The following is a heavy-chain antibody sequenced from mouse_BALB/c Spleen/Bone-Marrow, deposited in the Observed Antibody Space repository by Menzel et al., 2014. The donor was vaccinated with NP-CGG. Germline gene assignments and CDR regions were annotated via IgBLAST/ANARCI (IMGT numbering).Heavy chain of an antibody. J-gene: IGHJ4*01. Sequence: VQLQQSGAELVKPGASVKLSCTASGFNIKDTYMHWVKQRPEQGLEWIGRIDPANGNTKYDPKFQGKATITADTSSNTAHLQLSSLTSEDTAVYYRARWEYYAMDYWGQGTSVTVSS. CDR2: IDPANGNT. CDR1: GFNIKDTY. CDR3: ARWEYYAMDY. V-gene: IGHV14-3*02. D-gene: IGHD4-1*01.